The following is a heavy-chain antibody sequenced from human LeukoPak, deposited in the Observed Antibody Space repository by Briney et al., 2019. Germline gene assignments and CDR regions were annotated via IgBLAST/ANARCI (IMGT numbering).Heavy chain of an antibody. Sequence: GGSLRLSCVASGFTVSRNYMSWVRQAPGKGLEWVSVIYSGGSTYYADSVKGRFTISRDSSKNTLYLQMDSLRAGDTAVYYCARVGYSYGHWYFDLWGRGTLVTVSS. CDR3: ARVGYSYGHWYFDL. J-gene: IGHJ2*01. V-gene: IGHV3-53*01. CDR2: IYSGGST. CDR1: GFTVSRNY. D-gene: IGHD5-18*01.